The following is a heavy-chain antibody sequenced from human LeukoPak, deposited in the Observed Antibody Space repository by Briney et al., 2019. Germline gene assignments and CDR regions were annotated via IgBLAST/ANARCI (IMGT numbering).Heavy chain of an antibody. D-gene: IGHD2-15*01. J-gene: IGHJ4*02. Sequence: GGSLRLSCAASGFTFSYYHMSWIRQAPGKGLEWVSYISSSSDYTNYADSVKSRFTISRDNAKNSLYLQMNSLRAEDTAVYYCARDPLRYCSGGSCYSMDYWGQGTLVTVSS. V-gene: IGHV3-11*06. CDR3: ARDPLRYCSGGSCYSMDY. CDR2: ISSSSDYT. CDR1: GFTFSYYH.